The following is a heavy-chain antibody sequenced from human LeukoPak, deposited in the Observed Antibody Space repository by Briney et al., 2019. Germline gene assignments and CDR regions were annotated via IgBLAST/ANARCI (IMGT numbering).Heavy chain of an antibody. Sequence: PSETLSLTCTVSGASVSSSSYYWEWLRQPPGKGLEWVGRVFYSGSTNYNPSLKSRLTMSIDTSKNQFSLRLSSVTATDTAVYYCATRRSGSHPYYWGQGTLVTVSS. J-gene: IGHJ4*02. CDR1: GASVSSSSYY. CDR2: VFYSGST. D-gene: IGHD1-26*01. V-gene: IGHV4-39*01. CDR3: ATRRSGSHPYY.